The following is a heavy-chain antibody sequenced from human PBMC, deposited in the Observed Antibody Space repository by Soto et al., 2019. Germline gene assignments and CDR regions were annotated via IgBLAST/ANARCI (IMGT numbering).Heavy chain of an antibody. CDR2: ISGYGRNT. CDR1: GFTCYKYD. Sequence: PGGSMRLSCAAAGFTCYKYDMSWDRQAAGKGLEWVSAISGYGRNTHYADSVEGRFTISRDNSKTSLYLQMNSLRAEDAAVYYCAKFFVDTGSNRGWLWSLHYWGQGTLLTVSS. V-gene: IGHV3-23*01. D-gene: IGHD6-19*01. CDR3: AKFFVDTGSNRGWLWSLHY. J-gene: IGHJ4*02.